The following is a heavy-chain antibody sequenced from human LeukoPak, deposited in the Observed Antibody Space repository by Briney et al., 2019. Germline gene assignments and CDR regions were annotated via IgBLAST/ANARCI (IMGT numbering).Heavy chain of an antibody. CDR3: ARVPVAAIANNYYYYGMDV. D-gene: IGHD2-15*01. Sequence: ASVKVSCKASGYTFTSYDINWVRQATGQGLEWMGWMNPNSGNTGYAQKFQGRVTMTRNTSISTAYMELSSLRSEDTAVYYCARVPVAAIANNYYYYGMDVWGQGTTVTASS. J-gene: IGHJ6*02. CDR2: MNPNSGNT. V-gene: IGHV1-8*01. CDR1: GYTFTSYD.